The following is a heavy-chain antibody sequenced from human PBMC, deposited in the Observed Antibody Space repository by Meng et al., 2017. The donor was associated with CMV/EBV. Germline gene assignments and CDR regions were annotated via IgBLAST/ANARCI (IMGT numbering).Heavy chain of an antibody. V-gene: IGHV1-69*05. Sequence: SVKVSCKASGGTFTSYAISWVRQAPGQGLEWMGGIIPIIGTANYAQKFQGRVTITTDESTSTAYMELSSLRSEDTAVYYCARDRGVLRFLEWTHPRVDRGPVWFDPWGQGTLVTVSS. CDR3: ARDRGVLRFLEWTHPRVDRGPVWFDP. CDR1: GGTFTSYA. CDR2: IIPIIGTA. J-gene: IGHJ5*02. D-gene: IGHD3-3*01.